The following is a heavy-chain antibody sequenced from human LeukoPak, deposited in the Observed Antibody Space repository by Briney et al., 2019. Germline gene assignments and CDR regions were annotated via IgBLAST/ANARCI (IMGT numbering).Heavy chain of an antibody. CDR3: ARQVVPYSGSYIDY. Sequence: GESLKISCKGSGYSFTSYWIGWVRQMPGKGLEWMGGIYPGDSDTRYSPSFQGQVTISADKSINTAYLQWSGLKASDTAMYYCARQVVPYSGSYIDYWGQGTLVTVSS. CDR2: IYPGDSDT. V-gene: IGHV5-51*01. CDR1: GYSFTSYW. J-gene: IGHJ4*02. D-gene: IGHD1-26*01.